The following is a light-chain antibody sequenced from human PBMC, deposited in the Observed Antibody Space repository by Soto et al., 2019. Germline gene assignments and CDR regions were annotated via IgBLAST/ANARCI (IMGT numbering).Light chain of an antibody. Sequence: EIVLTQSPGTLSLSPGERATLSCRASQSVSSSYLAWYQQKPGQAPRLLIYGASSSATGIPDRFSGSGSGTDFTLTISRLEPEDFAVYYCQQYGSSLITFGQGTRREIK. V-gene: IGKV3-20*01. J-gene: IGKJ5*01. CDR3: QQYGSSLIT. CDR1: QSVSSSY. CDR2: GAS.